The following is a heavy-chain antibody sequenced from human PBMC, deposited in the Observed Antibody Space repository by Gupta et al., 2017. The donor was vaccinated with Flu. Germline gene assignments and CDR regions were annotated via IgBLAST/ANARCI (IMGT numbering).Heavy chain of an antibody. D-gene: IGHD6-19*01. CDR3: AKDIGWYGRLYYYYGMDV. CDR1: GFTFDDYA. J-gene: IGHJ6*02. V-gene: IGHV3-43D*04. CDR2: ISWDGGST. Sequence: EVQLLESGGVVVQTGGSLRLSCAASGFTFDDYAMPWVRHAPGKGLEWVSLISWDGGSTYYADSVKGRFTISRDNSKNSLYLQMNSLRAEDTALYYCAKDIGWYGRLYYYYGMDVWGQGTTVTVSS.